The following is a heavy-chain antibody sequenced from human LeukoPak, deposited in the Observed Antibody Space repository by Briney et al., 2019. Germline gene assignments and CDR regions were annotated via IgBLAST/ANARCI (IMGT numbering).Heavy chain of an antibody. Sequence: ASVRVSSKASGGTFSIYAISWVRQAPGQGGGRMGGIIPIFGTANYAQKFQGRVTITADESTSTAYMELSSLRSEDTAVYYCARGTYYYDSSGYYYGAFDIWGQGTMVTVSS. CDR2: IIPIFGTA. V-gene: IGHV1-69*13. CDR3: ARGTYYYDSSGYYYGAFDI. J-gene: IGHJ3*02. D-gene: IGHD3-22*01. CDR1: GGTFSIYA.